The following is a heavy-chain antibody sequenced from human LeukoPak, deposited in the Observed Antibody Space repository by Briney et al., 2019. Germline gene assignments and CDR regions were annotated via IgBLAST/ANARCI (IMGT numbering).Heavy chain of an antibody. D-gene: IGHD6-19*01. Sequence: KPSETLSLTCTVSGGSISSYYWSWIRQPPGKGLEWIGYTYYSGSTNYNPSLKSRVTISVDTSKNQFSLKLSSVTAADTAVYYCARAAFPRWLVHDAFDIWGQGTMVTVSS. J-gene: IGHJ3*02. CDR2: TYYSGST. CDR3: ARAAFPRWLVHDAFDI. V-gene: IGHV4-59*01. CDR1: GGSISSYY.